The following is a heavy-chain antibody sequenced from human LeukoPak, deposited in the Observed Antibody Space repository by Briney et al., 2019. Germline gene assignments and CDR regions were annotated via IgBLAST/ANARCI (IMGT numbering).Heavy chain of an antibody. CDR1: GFAFSDFY. Sequence: GGSLRLSCAASGFAFSDFYMSWIRQAPGKGLEWVSFINTSTSSIHYADSVKGRFTISRDNAKNSLYLQMNSLRAEDTAVYYCARAYCSGGSCYLTRFDYWGQGTLVTVSS. D-gene: IGHD2-15*01. CDR3: ARAYCSGGSCYLTRFDY. CDR2: INTSTSSI. V-gene: IGHV3-11*04. J-gene: IGHJ4*02.